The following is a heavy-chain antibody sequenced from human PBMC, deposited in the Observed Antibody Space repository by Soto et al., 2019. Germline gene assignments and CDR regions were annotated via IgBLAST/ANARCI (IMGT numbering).Heavy chain of an antibody. D-gene: IGHD2-15*01. CDR2: INVGNGNT. Sequence: AASVKVSCKASGYTFTDYAIHCVRQAPGQGLEWMGWINVGNGNTGYSRKFQGRVTNARDMSASTAYIEVTSLTSEDTAIYYCAREGAHYTPLDHWGQGTLVTVSS. J-gene: IGHJ4*02. CDR3: AREGAHYTPLDH. CDR1: GYTFTDYA. V-gene: IGHV1-3*01.